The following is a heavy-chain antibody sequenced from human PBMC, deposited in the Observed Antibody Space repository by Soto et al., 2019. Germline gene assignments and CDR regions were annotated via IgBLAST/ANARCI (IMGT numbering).Heavy chain of an antibody. D-gene: IGHD3-22*01. CDR3: ARQIYDSDTGPNFQYYFDS. CDR1: GYSFAGYW. V-gene: IGHV5-10-1*01. CDR2: IDPSDSQT. J-gene: IGHJ4*02. Sequence: GESLKISCKGSGYSFAGYWITWVRQKPGKGLEWMGRIDPSDSQTYYSPSFRGHVTISVTKSITTVFLQWSSLRASDTAMYYCARQIYDSDTGPNFQYYFDSWGQGTPVTASS.